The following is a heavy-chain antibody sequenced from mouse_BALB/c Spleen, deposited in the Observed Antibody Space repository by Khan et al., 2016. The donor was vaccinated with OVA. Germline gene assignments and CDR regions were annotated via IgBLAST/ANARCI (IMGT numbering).Heavy chain of an antibody. D-gene: IGHD1-3*01. Sequence: QVQLKESGPGLVAPSQSLSITCTISGFSLTNYGVHWVRQPPGKGLVWLVVIWSDGSTTYNSALKSRLTISKDNSTSQDFLQVNSLQTDDTATYYRARQPYDKYNSMDYWGQGTSVTVSS. J-gene: IGHJ4*01. CDR3: ARQPYDKYNSMDY. V-gene: IGHV2-6-1*01. CDR1: GFSLTNYG. CDR2: IWSDGST.